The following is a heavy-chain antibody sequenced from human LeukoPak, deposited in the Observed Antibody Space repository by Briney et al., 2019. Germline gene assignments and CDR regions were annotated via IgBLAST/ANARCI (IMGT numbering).Heavy chain of an antibody. Sequence: GESLKISCQASGYSFTTYWIGWVRPMPGKGLEWMGIIYPGDFDIRYSPSFQGQVTFSTDKSISTPYLHWNSLKASDTAMYYCARLALHGGNYFDYWGQGTLVSVSS. CDR3: ARLALHGGNYFDY. V-gene: IGHV5-51*01. D-gene: IGHD3-16*01. J-gene: IGHJ4*02. CDR1: GYSFTTYW. CDR2: IYPGDFDI.